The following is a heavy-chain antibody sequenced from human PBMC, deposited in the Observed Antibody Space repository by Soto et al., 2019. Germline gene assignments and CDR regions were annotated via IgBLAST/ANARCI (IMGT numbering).Heavy chain of an antibody. CDR1: GFTFSSYD. CDR3: ARAPRYCSGASCSVGYYYYGMDV. Sequence: EVQLVESGGGLVQPGGSLRLSCAASGFTFSSYDMHWVRQATGKGLEWVSAIGTAGDTYYPGSVKGRFTISREKAKKSLYPQRNSLRAEDTDVYYCARAPRYCSGASCSVGYYYYGMDVWGQGTTVTVSS. CDR2: IGTAGDT. V-gene: IGHV3-13*01. J-gene: IGHJ6*02. D-gene: IGHD2-15*01.